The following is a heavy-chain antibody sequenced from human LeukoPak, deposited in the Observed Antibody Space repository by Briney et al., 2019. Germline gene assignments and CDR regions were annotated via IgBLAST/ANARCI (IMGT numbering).Heavy chain of an antibody. J-gene: IGHJ4*02. D-gene: IGHD1-26*01. Sequence: SEPLTLTCAVCGYSIRRGYYWAWIRQPPGTGLGWLGSLHHTSSTYYKPSLKSRVTMSVDKSNDKFSLKLSSVTAADTALYYCARDRESSPWELLLDYWGQGILVTVSS. V-gene: IGHV4-38-2*02. CDR2: LHHTSST. CDR3: ARDRESSPWELLLDY. CDR1: GYSIRRGYY.